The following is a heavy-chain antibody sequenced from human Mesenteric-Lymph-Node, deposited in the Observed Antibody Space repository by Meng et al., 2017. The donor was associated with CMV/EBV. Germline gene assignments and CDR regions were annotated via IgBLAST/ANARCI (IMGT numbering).Heavy chain of an antibody. V-gene: IGHV1-8*01. CDR3: ASGYSGYDSLDY. CDR1: GYTFTSYD. Sequence: SCKASGYTFTSYDITWVRQATGQGLEWMGWMNPNSGNTGYAQKFQGRVTMTRNTSISTAYMELSSLRSEDTAVYYCASGYSGYDSLDYWGQGTLVTVSS. J-gene: IGHJ4*02. CDR2: MNPNSGNT. D-gene: IGHD5-12*01.